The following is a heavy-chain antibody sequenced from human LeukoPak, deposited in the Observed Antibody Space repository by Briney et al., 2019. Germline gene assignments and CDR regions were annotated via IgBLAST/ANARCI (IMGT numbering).Heavy chain of an antibody. CDR1: GFTFSSYS. J-gene: IGHJ4*02. Sequence: GGSLRLSRAASGFTFSSYSMNWVRQAPGKGLEWVSSISSSSSYIYYADSVKGRFTISRDNAKNSLYLQMNSLRAEDTAVYYCARAYYYGSGSYYPKDDYWGQGTLVTVSS. CDR3: ARAYYYGSGSYYPKDDY. V-gene: IGHV3-21*01. D-gene: IGHD3-10*01. CDR2: ISSSSSYI.